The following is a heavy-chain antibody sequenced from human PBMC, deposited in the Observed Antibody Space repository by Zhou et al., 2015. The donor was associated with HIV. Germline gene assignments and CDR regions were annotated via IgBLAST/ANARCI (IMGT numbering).Heavy chain of an antibody. Sequence: LLQSGPEVRKPGSSVKVSCKASGGTFSGSDLSWVRQAPGQGLEWMGWIIPYNGSIKSAQNLQGRVTMTTDTSTSTAYMELRSLRSDDTAVYYCARDRGGATRPGWRYFDLWGRGTLVTVSS. V-gene: IGHV1-18*01. CDR2: IIPYNGSI. D-gene: IGHD6-6*01. CDR1: GGTFSGSD. CDR3: ARDRGGATRPGWRYFDL. J-gene: IGHJ2*01.